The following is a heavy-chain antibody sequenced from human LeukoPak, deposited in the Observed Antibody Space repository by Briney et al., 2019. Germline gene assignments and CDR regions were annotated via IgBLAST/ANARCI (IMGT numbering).Heavy chain of an antibody. CDR2: IKQDGSEK. Sequence: GGSLRLSCAASGFTFSNLWMSWVRQAPGKGLKWVANIKQDGSEKYYVDSVKGRFTISRDNSKNTLYLQMNSLRAEDTAVYYCARTLQYYDFWSALAYYYYYGMDVWGQGTTVTVSS. D-gene: IGHD3-3*01. J-gene: IGHJ6*02. CDR1: GFTFSNLW. V-gene: IGHV3-7*01. CDR3: ARTLQYYDFWSALAYYYYYGMDV.